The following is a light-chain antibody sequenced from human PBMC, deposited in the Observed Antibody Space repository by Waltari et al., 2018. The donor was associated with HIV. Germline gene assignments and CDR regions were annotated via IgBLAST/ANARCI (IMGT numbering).Light chain of an antibody. Sequence: QSALTTPASVSRSPGQSLTISCTGHSSDVGSYNLAHWYQQHPGKAPKLMISGVSKRPSGVSNRFSGSKSGNTASLTISGLQAEDEADYYCCSYAGSSTYVFGTGTKVTVL. J-gene: IGLJ1*01. V-gene: IGLV2-23*02. CDR2: GVS. CDR1: SSDVGSYNL. CDR3: CSYAGSSTYV.